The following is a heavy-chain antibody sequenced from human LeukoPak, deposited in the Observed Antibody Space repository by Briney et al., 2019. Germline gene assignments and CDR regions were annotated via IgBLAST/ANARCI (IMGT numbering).Heavy chain of an antibody. CDR2: MNPNSGNT. CDR1: GYTFTSYD. Sequence: ASVTVSCKASGYTFTSYDINWVRQATGQGLEWMGWMNPNSGNTGYAQKFQGRVTMTRNTSISTAYMELSSLRSEDTAVYYCARQWGYSSGWYLNYYYDGMDVWGQGTTVTVSS. CDR3: ARQWGYSSGWYLNYYYDGMDV. J-gene: IGHJ6*02. V-gene: IGHV1-8*01. D-gene: IGHD6-19*01.